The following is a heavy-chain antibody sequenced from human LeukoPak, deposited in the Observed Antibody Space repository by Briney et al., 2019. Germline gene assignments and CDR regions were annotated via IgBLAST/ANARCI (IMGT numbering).Heavy chain of an antibody. V-gene: IGHV1-8*03. CDR3: ARGYFGTTTARLTYYYYCMDV. Sequence: GASVKVSCKASGYTFTSYDINWVRQASGQGLEWMGWMNPNSGNTGYAQKFQGRVTITRNTSISTAYMELSSLRSEDTAVYYCARGYFGTTTARLTYYYYCMDVWGKGTTVTVSS. CDR1: GYTFTSYD. J-gene: IGHJ6*03. CDR2: MNPNSGNT. D-gene: IGHD1-26*01.